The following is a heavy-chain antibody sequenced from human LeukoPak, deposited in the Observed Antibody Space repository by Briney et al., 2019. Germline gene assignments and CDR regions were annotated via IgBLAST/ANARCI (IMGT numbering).Heavy chain of an antibody. CDR3: TRSDYDSGGDDAFDI. Sequence: GGSLRLYCTASGFTFGDYAMSWFRQAPGKGLEWVGFIRRKAYSEATQYAASVKGRFTISRDDSKSIAYLQMNSLKTEDTAVYYCTRSDYDSGGDDAFDIWGQGTMVTVSS. J-gene: IGHJ3*02. CDR1: GFTFGDYA. D-gene: IGHD2-21*02. CDR2: IRRKAYSEAT. V-gene: IGHV3-49*03.